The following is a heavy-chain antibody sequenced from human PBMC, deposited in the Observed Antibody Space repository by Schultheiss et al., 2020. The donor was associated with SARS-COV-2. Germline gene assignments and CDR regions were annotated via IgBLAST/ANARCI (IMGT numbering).Heavy chain of an antibody. CDR1: GFTFGDYA. Sequence: GESLKISCTASGFTFGDYAMSWFRQAPGKGLEWVSSISSSSSYIYYADSVKGRFTISRDNAKNSLYLQMNSLRAEDTAVYYCARAGESYDPYDILTGPPNYWGQGTLVTVSS. CDR3: ARAGESYDPYDILTGPPNY. J-gene: IGHJ4*02. V-gene: IGHV3-21*01. CDR2: ISSSSSYI. D-gene: IGHD3-9*01.